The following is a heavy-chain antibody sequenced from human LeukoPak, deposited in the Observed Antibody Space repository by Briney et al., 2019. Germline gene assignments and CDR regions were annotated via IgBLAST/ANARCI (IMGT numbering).Heavy chain of an antibody. Sequence: SETLSLTCTVSGGSISSSSYYWGWIRQPPGKGLEWIGEINHSGSTNYNPSLKSRVTISVDTSKNQFSLKLSSVTAADTAVYYCASCYDSSGLDAFDIWGQGTMVTVSS. D-gene: IGHD3-22*01. V-gene: IGHV4-39*07. CDR3: ASCYDSSGLDAFDI. J-gene: IGHJ3*02. CDR2: INHSGST. CDR1: GGSISSSSYY.